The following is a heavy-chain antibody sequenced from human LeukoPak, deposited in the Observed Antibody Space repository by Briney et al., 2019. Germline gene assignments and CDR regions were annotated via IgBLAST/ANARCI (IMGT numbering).Heavy chain of an antibody. CDR1: GFTFSSYW. D-gene: IGHD3-3*01. Sequence: GGSLRLSCAASGFTFSSYWMSWVRQAPGKGLEWMANIKQDESEKYYVDSVKGRFTISRDNAKNSLYPQMNSLRAGDTAVYYCARDPTIFGVVIVPDYWGQGTLVTVSS. CDR2: IKQDESEK. CDR3: ARDPTIFGVVIVPDY. J-gene: IGHJ4*02. V-gene: IGHV3-7*01.